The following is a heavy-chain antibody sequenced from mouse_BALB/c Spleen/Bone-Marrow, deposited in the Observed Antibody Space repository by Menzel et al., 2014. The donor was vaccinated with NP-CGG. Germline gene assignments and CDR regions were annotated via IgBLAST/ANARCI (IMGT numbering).Heavy chain of an antibody. CDR2: INPYNGDT. Sequence: EVKLVGSGPELVKPGASVKISCKASGYSFTGYFMNWVMQSHGKSLEWIGRINPYNGDTFYNQKFKGKATLTVDKSSSTAHMELRSLASEDSAVYYCARGGLLRAMDYWGQGTSVTVSS. D-gene: IGHD2-3*01. J-gene: IGHJ4*01. CDR3: ARGGLLRAMDY. V-gene: IGHV1-20*02. CDR1: GYSFTGYF.